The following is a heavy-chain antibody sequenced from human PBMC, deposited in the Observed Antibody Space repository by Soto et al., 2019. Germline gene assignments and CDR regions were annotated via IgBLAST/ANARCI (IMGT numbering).Heavy chain of an antibody. CDR2: ISFDGRNK. D-gene: IGHD3-22*01. J-gene: IGHJ6*02. CDR3: ARDGSHYDSIGNSYYYGMDV. Sequence: QVQLVESGGGVVQPGRSLRLSCAASRFAFSSYGVHWVRQAPGKGLEWVAVISFDGRNKYYADSVKGRFTISRDNSKNTLYLQMNSLRAEDTAVYYCARDGSHYDSIGNSYYYGMDVWGQGTTVTVSS. V-gene: IGHV3-30*04. CDR1: RFAFSSYG.